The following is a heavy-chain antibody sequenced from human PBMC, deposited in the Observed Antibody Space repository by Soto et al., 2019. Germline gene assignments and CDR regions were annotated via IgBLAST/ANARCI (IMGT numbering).Heavy chain of an antibody. D-gene: IGHD5-12*01. CDR1: GFTFSSYA. Sequence: QVQLVESGGGVVQPGRSLRLSCAASGFTFSSYAMHWVRQAPGKGLEWVAVISYDGSNKYYADSVKGRFTISRDNSENTLSLQMNSLRVEDTAVYYCARGSGVRDGYHRVGYWGQGTLVTVSS. V-gene: IGHV3-30-3*01. CDR3: ARGSGVRDGYHRVGY. CDR2: ISYDGSNK. J-gene: IGHJ4*02.